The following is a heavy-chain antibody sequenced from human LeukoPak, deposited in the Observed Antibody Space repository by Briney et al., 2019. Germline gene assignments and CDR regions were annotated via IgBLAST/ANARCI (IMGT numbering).Heavy chain of an antibody. CDR1: GFTVSSNY. V-gene: IGHV3-66*01. CDR2: IYDGGNT. D-gene: IGHD2-8*02. J-gene: IGHJ4*02. Sequence: PGGSLTLSCAASGFTVSSNYMSWVRQAPGKGLEWVSVIYDGGNTFYPDSVRGRFTISRDNSKNTLYLQMNNLRAEDTAVYYCARGSLVFDWGQGTLVIVAS. CDR3: ARGSLVFD.